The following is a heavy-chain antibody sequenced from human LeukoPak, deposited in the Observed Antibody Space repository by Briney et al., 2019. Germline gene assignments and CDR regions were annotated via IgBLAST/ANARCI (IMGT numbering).Heavy chain of an antibody. CDR1: GGSFSGYY. Sequence: SETLSLTCAVYGGSFSGYYWSWIRQPPGKGLEWIGEINHSGSTNYNPSLKSRVTISVDTSKDQFSLKLSSVTAADTAVYYCARHDRDGYNYDAFDIWGQGTMVTVSS. J-gene: IGHJ3*02. D-gene: IGHD5-24*01. CDR3: ARHDRDGYNYDAFDI. V-gene: IGHV4-34*01. CDR2: INHSGST.